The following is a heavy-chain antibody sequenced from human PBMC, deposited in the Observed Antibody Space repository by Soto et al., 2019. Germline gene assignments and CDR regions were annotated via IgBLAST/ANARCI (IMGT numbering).Heavy chain of an antibody. CDR3: APYLVYDFWSGSSRWFDP. CDR2: FDPEDGET. CDR1: GYTLTELS. V-gene: IGHV1-24*01. D-gene: IGHD3-3*01. J-gene: IGHJ5*02. Sequence: ASLKVSCKVSGYTLTELSMHWVRQAPGKGLEWMGGFDPEDGETIYAQKFQGRVTMTEDTSTDTAYMELSSLRSEDTAVYYCAPYLVYDFWSGSSRWFDPWGQGTLVTVSS.